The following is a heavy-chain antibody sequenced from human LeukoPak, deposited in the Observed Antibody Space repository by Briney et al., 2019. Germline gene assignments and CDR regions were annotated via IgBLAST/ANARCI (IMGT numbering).Heavy chain of an antibody. J-gene: IGHJ6*02. CDR1: GYTFTGYY. D-gene: IGHD1-20*01. CDR3: ASPYNWNDGEDYYYYGMDV. Sequence: ASVKVSCKASGYTFTGYYMHWVRQAPGQGLEWMGWINPNSGGTNYAQEFQGRVPMTRDTSISTAYMELSRLRSDDTAVYYCASPYNWNDGEDYYYYGMDVWGQGTTVTVSS. CDR2: INPNSGGT. V-gene: IGHV1-2*02.